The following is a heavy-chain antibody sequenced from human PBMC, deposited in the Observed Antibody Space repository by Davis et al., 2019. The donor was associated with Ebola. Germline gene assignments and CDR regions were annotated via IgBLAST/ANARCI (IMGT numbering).Heavy chain of an antibody. CDR3: ASYCSGGSCYSQIGYYYYYGMDV. Sequence: AASVKVSCKASGGTFSSYAISWVRQAPGQGLEWMGGIIPIFGTANYAQKFQGRVTMTTDTSTSTAYMELRSLRSDDTAVYYCASYCSGGSCYSQIGYYYYYGMDVWGQGTTVTVSS. CDR2: IIPIFGTA. D-gene: IGHD2-15*01. CDR1: GGTFSSYA. J-gene: IGHJ6*02. V-gene: IGHV1-69*05.